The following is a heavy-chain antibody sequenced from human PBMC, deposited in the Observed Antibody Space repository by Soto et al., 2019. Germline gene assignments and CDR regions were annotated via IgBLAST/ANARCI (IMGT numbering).Heavy chain of an antibody. CDR3: ARGSVAMYYFAY. V-gene: IGHV1-69*12. CDR1: GGTFSSYA. J-gene: IGHJ4*02. D-gene: IGHD3-3*01. Sequence: QVQLVQSGAEVKKPGSSVKVSRKASGGTFSSYAISWVRQTPGQGLEWMGGIIPILGKANDAQKFQGRVTVPARETRRRADMELSSLRSEDTAVYYCARGSVAMYYFAYWGQGSLVTVSS. CDR2: IIPILGKA.